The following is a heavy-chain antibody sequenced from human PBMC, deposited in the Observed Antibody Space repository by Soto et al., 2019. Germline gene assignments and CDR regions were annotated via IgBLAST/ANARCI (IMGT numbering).Heavy chain of an antibody. V-gene: IGHV3-23*01. Sequence: GGSLRLSCAASGFTFSSYAMSWVRQAPGKGLEWVSAISGSGGSTYYADSVKGRFTISRDNSKNTLYLKMNSLRAEDTAVYYCAKTNDFWSGYYDYWGQGTLVTVSS. CDR3: AKTNDFWSGYYDY. D-gene: IGHD3-3*01. CDR1: GFTFSSYA. J-gene: IGHJ4*02. CDR2: ISGSGGST.